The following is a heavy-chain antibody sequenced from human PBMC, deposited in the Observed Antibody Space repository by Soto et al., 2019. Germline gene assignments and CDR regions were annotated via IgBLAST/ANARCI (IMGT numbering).Heavy chain of an antibody. Sequence: QVQLVQSGAEVKKPGASVKDSCKASGYTFTSYDINWVRQATGQGLEWMGWMNPNSGNTGYAQKFQGRVTMTRNTSISTAYMELSRLRSDDTAVYYCAREQKGLTFYDYVWGSYRDGMDVWGQATTVTVSS. D-gene: IGHD3-16*02. CDR3: AREQKGLTFYDYVWGSYRDGMDV. CDR2: MNPNSGNT. J-gene: IGHJ6*02. CDR1: GYTFTSYD. V-gene: IGHV1-8*01.